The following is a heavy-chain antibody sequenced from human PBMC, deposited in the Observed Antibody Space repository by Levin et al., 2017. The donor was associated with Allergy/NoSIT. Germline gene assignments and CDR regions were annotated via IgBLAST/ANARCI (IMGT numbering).Heavy chain of an antibody. CDR3: TTTLAHTNDDWFGP. V-gene: IGHV1-8*01. CDR1: GNTFRNFD. Sequence: ASVKVSCKASGNTFRNFDYNWVRQAAGQGLEWMGWVNPNSGNTGYAPKFQGRVTMTTNSPINTAYMELSSLRSDDTGVYYCTTTLAHTNDDWFGPWGQGTLVTVSP. D-gene: IGHD2-8*01. J-gene: IGHJ5*02. CDR2: VNPNSGNT.